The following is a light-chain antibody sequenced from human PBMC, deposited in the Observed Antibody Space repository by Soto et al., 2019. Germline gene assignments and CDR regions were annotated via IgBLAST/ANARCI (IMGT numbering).Light chain of an antibody. V-gene: IGKV2-28*01. J-gene: IGKJ5*01. CDR3: MQGLQTRA. CDR1: QSLLHSNGYNY. CDR2: LGS. Sequence: DIVMTQSPLSLPVTPGEPASISCRSSQSLLHSNGYNYLDWYLQKPGQSPQLLIYLGSNRASRVPDRFSGSGSGTDFTLKISRVEAEDVGVYYCMQGLQTRAFGQGTRLEIK.